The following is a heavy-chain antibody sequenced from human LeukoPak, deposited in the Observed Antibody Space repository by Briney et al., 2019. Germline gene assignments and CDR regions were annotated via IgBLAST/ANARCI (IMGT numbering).Heavy chain of an antibody. CDR2: IYHSGSS. Sequence: SETLSLTCAVYGGSFSGYYWGWIRQPPGKGLEWIGSIYHSGSSYYNPSLNSRVTISVDTSKNQFSLKLSSVTAADTAVYYCARIHLNYFDPWGQGTLVTVSS. D-gene: IGHD1-7*01. V-gene: IGHV4-38-2*01. CDR3: ARIHLNYFDP. CDR1: GGSFSGYY. J-gene: IGHJ5*02.